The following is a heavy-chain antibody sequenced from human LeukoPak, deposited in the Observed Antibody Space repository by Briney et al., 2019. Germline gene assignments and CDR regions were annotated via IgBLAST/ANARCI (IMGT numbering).Heavy chain of an antibody. J-gene: IGHJ6*02. D-gene: IGHD4-23*01. CDR2: ISGSGGST. V-gene: IGHV3-23*01. CDR1: GFTFSSYA. CDR3: ARERVVKSYYYYGMDV. Sequence: PGGSLRLSCAASGFTFSSYAMSWVRQAPGKGLEWVSAISGSGGSTYYADSVKGRFTISRDNSKNTLYLQMNSLRAEDTAVYYCARERVVKSYYYYGMDVWGQGTTVTVSS.